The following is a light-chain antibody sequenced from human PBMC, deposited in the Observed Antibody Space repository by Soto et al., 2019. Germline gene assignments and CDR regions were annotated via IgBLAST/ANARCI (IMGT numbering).Light chain of an antibody. J-gene: IGKJ3*01. Sequence: EIVVTQSPGTLSLSPGESATLSCRASQSVSNTYLAWYQQKPGQAPRLLIFGSSRRATGIPDRFSGSGSGTDFTLTISRLGPEDFAVYYWQQYGRSPPFTFGPGTKVDI. CDR1: QSVSNTY. CDR3: QQYGRSPPFT. CDR2: GSS. V-gene: IGKV3-20*01.